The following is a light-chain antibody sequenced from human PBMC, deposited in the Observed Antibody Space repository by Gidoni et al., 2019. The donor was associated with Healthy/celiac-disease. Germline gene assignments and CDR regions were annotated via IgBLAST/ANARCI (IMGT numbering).Light chain of an antibody. CDR1: QSLSSW. CDR2: KAS. J-gene: IGKJ4*01. V-gene: IGKV1-5*03. Sequence: DIQMTQSPSTLSASVGERATITCRASQSLSSWLAWYQQKPGHAPKLLIYKASNFESGVPSRFSGSGSGTEFTLTISSLQPDDFAAYYCQQDKRSPRTFXGXTKVXIK. CDR3: QQDKRSPRT.